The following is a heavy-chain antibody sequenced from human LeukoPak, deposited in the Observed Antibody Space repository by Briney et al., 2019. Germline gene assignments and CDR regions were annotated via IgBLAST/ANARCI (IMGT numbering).Heavy chain of an antibody. Sequence: SETLSLTCTVSGGSISSFYWSWIRQPPGKGLEWIGYIYYSGSTNYNPSLKSRVTISVDTSKNQFSLKLSSVTAADTAVYYCARHGTSGANLNWFDPWGQGTLVTVSS. J-gene: IGHJ5*02. CDR2: IYYSGST. D-gene: IGHD1-1*01. V-gene: IGHV4-59*01. CDR1: GGSISSFY. CDR3: ARHGTSGANLNWFDP.